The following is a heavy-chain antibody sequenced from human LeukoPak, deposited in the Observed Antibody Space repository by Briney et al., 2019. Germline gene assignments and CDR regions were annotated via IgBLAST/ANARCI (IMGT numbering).Heavy chain of an antibody. D-gene: IGHD1-26*01. CDR3: AREGLPLGSAMAFDI. V-gene: IGHV1-18*01. CDR2: ISAYNGNT. CDR1: GYTFTSYG. Sequence: ASVKVSCKASGYTFTSYGISWVRQAPGQGLEWMGWISAYNGNTNYAQKLQGRVTMTTDTSTSTAYMELRSLRSDDTAVYYCAREGLPLGSAMAFDIWGQGTMVTVSS. J-gene: IGHJ3*02.